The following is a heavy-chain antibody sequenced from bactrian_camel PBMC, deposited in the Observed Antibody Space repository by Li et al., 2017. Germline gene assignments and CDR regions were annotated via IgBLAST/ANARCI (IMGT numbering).Heavy chain of an antibody. CDR1: GHSRGSNC. CDR2: IRRSGGET. CDR3: AADVVNLQMARWYTY. J-gene: IGHJ4*01. D-gene: IGHD1*01. V-gene: IGHV3-3*01. Sequence: VQLVESGGGSAQAGGSLRLSCVVSGHSRGSNCVGWYRLPPGRAPAEREGIAAIRRSGGETWYAGSVEGRFTISKDNAKNTLFLQMNSLTIEDSAMYYCAADVVNLQMARWYTYWGQGTQVTVS.